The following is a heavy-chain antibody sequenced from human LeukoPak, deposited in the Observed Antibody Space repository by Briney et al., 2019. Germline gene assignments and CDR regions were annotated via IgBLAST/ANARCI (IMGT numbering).Heavy chain of an antibody. V-gene: IGHV4-39*07. J-gene: IGHJ6*02. D-gene: IGHD3-10*01. CDR2: INHSGST. CDR1: GGSISSGGYY. Sequence: SETLSLTCTVSGGSISSGGYYWSWIRQPPGKGLEWIGEINHSGSTNYNPSLKSRVTISVDTSKNQFSLKLSSVTAADTAVYYCASRGSGSSKVYYYYYYGMDVWGQGTTVTVSS. CDR3: ASRGSGSSKVYYYYYYGMDV.